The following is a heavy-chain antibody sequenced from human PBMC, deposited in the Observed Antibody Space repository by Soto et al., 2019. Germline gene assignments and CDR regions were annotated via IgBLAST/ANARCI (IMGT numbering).Heavy chain of an antibody. J-gene: IGHJ6*02. Sequence: ASVKVSCKASGYTFTSYGISWVRQAPGQGLEWMGWISAYNGNTNYAQKLQGRFTISRENAKNTLYIQMNSLRAEDTAVFYCAREYFNGHYYGSGSYGTYYYYGMDVWGQGTTVTVSS. CDR1: GYTFTSYG. V-gene: IGHV1-18*01. D-gene: IGHD3-10*01. CDR3: AREYFNGHYYGSGSYGTYYYYGMDV. CDR2: ISAYNGNT.